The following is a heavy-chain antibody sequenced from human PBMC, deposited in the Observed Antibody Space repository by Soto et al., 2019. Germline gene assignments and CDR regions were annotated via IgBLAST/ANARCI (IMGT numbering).Heavy chain of an antibody. CDR1: GGSISSGGYY. CDR3: ARDHGRNYYGSGSYGSWFDP. V-gene: IGHV4-31*03. CDR2: TYYSGST. Sequence: SETLSLTCTVSGGSISSGGYYRSWIRQHPGKGLEWIGYTYYSGSTYYNPSLKSRVTISVDTSKNQFSLRLSSVTAADTAVYYCARDHGRNYYGSGSYGSWFDPWGQGTLVTVSS. D-gene: IGHD3-10*01. J-gene: IGHJ5*02.